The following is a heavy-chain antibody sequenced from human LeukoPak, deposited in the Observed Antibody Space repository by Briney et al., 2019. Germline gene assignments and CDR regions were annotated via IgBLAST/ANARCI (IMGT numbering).Heavy chain of an antibody. CDR1: GFTFSSYA. J-gene: IGHJ5*02. D-gene: IGHD6-13*01. V-gene: IGHV3-23*01. CDR2: ISGSGGST. Sequence: GGSLRLYCAASGFTFSSYAMIWVRQAPGKGREWVSAISGSGGSTYYADSVKGRFTISRDNSKDTLYLQMNSLRAEDTAVYYCAKDHEAADNWFDPWGQGTLVTVSS. CDR3: AKDHEAADNWFDP.